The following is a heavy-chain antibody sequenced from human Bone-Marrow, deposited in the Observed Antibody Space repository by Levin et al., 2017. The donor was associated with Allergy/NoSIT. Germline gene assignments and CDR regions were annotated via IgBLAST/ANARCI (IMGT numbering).Heavy chain of an antibody. D-gene: IGHD6-13*01. CDR2: IDFSGKNT. J-gene: IGHJ3*02. Sequence: GGSLRLSCAASGFTVSNYGMNWVRQAAGGGLEWVSAIDFSGKNTYYAESVKGRFTISRDNSENTLYVHMNSLTAEDTAVYYCAKEGGHMQPFDIWGQGTMVTVSS. CDR3: AKEGGHMQPFDI. V-gene: IGHV3-23*01. CDR1: GFTVSNYG.